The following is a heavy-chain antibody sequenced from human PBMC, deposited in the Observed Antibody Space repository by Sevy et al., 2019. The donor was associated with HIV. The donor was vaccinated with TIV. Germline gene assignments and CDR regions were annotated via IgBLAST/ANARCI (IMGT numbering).Heavy chain of an antibody. Sequence: GGSLRLSCAASGFTFNSYGLHWVRQAPGKGLEWVAVISYDGIQKFYADSVKGRFTISRDNSKNTLFLQMDSLRTDDTAVYYCAKNSIPLVVGSDTFDVCGQGTMVTVSS. CDR2: ISYDGIQK. CDR3: AKNSIPLVVGSDTFDV. J-gene: IGHJ3*01. D-gene: IGHD2-2*02. CDR1: GFTFNSYG. V-gene: IGHV3-30*18.